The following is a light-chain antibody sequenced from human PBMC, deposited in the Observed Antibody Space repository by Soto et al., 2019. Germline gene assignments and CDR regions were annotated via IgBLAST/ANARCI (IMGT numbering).Light chain of an antibody. CDR2: EVN. CDR1: SSDVGGYNF. J-gene: IGLJ2*01. V-gene: IGLV2-8*01. CDR3: SSYAGGNNLL. Sequence: QSALTQPPSASGSPGLSVTISCTGTSSDVGGYNFVSWYQQHPGKAPKLMIYEVNKRPSGVPDRFSGSKSGSTASLTVSGLQAEDEADYYCSSYAGGNNLLFGGGTKLTVL.